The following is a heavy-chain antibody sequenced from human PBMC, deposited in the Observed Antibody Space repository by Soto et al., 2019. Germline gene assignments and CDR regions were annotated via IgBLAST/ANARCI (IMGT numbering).Heavy chain of an antibody. D-gene: IGHD2-21*01. V-gene: IGHV4-30-4*01. Sequence: SETLSLTCTVSGGSISSGDYYWSWIRQPPGKGLEWIGYIYYSGSTYYNPSLKSRVTISVDTSKNQFSPKLSSVTAADTAVYYCARGNVVAIDYWGQGTLVTVSS. CDR1: GGSISSGDYY. J-gene: IGHJ4*02. CDR2: IYYSGST. CDR3: ARGNVVAIDY.